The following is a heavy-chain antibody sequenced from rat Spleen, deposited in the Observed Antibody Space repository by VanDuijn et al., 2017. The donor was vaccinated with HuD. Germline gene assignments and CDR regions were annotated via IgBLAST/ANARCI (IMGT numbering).Heavy chain of an antibody. Sequence: VQLKETGPDLVQLTQTLSITCTVSGFSLTAYNVHWIRQAPGKGLEWVASITNAAGKVYYPDSVKGRFTISRDTAKNILYLQRNRPRSEDTATYYCTRGGYFRYWGQGVMVTVSS. V-gene: IGHV5-31*01. CDR2: ITNAAGKV. CDR1: GFSLTAYN. CDR3: TRGGYFRY. J-gene: IGHJ2*01. D-gene: IGHD2-5*01.